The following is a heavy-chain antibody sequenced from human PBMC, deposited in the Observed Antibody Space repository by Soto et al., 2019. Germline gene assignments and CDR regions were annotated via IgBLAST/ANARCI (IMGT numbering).Heavy chain of an antibody. CDR2: IYYSGST. CDR3: ARFHMGAPKAGGWHQFDY. Sequence: QVQLQESGPGLVKPSETLSLTCTVSGGSISSYYWSRIRQPPGKGLEWIGYIYYSGSTNYNPSLKSRVTISVDTSKNQFSLKLSSVTAADTAVYYCARFHMGAPKAGGWHQFDYWGQGTLVTVSS. CDR1: GGSISSYY. J-gene: IGHJ4*02. V-gene: IGHV4-59*01. D-gene: IGHD6-19*01.